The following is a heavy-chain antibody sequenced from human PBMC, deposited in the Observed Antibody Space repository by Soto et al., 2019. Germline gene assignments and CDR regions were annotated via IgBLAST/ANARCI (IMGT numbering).Heavy chain of an antibody. Sequence: PSETLSLTCAVYGGSFSGYYWSWIRQPPGKGLEWIGEINHSGSTNYNPSLKSRVTISVDTSKNQFSLMLSSVTAAGTAVYYCARGVGGEYGRAYYGRDVWGQVTTVTVSS. D-gene: IGHD6-6*01. CDR1: GGSFSGYY. J-gene: IGHJ6*02. CDR2: INHSGST. CDR3: ARGVGGEYGRAYYGRDV. V-gene: IGHV4-34*01.